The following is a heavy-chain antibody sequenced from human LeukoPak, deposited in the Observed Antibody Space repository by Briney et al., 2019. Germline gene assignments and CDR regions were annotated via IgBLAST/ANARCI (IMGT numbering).Heavy chain of an antibody. J-gene: IGHJ4*02. CDR3: AKGYSGSYAGVDY. D-gene: IGHD1-26*01. Sequence: GGSLRLSCAASGFTFDDYVMHWVRHAPGKGLEWVSGISWNSDSIAYADSVKGRFTISRDSAKNSLYLQINSLRAEDTASYYCAKGYSGSYAGVDYWGQGTLVTVSS. CDR2: ISWNSDSI. V-gene: IGHV3-9*01. CDR1: GFTFDDYV.